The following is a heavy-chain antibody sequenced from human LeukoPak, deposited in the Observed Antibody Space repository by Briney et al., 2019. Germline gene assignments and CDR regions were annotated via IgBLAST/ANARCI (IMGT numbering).Heavy chain of an antibody. Sequence: GGSLRLSCAASGFTFSSYWMHWVRQGPGEGLVWVSQIKNDGRTTIYVDSVRGRFTISGDNSKNSLYLQMNSLRAEDTAVYYCVRWGSWSLDYWGRGTLVTVSS. CDR2: IKNDGRTT. V-gene: IGHV3-74*01. CDR3: VRWGSWSLDY. CDR1: GFTFSSYW. D-gene: IGHD6-13*01. J-gene: IGHJ4*02.